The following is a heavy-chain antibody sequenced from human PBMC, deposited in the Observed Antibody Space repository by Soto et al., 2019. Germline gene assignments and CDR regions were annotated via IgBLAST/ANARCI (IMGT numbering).Heavy chain of an antibody. CDR1: GYNFANFW. Sequence: PGESLKISCNGSGYNFANFWIGWVRQMPGKGREWMGMIFPGDSDTKNSPSLEGQITMSVDKSDSSAYLQWRSLKASDTAIYYCAAGYSTGLDAFDIWGQGTMVTVSS. D-gene: IGHD2-8*02. CDR2: IFPGDSDT. V-gene: IGHV5-51*01. J-gene: IGHJ3*02. CDR3: AAGYSTGLDAFDI.